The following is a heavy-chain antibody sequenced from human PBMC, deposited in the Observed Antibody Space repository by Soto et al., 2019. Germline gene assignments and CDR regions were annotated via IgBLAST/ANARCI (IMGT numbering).Heavy chain of an antibody. CDR1: GFTFSSYT. D-gene: IGHD3-22*01. CDR3: ATFFSDRSGYLGLFDF. V-gene: IGHV3-48*02. Sequence: PGGSLRLSCAASGFTFSSYTMNWVRQAPGKGLEWVSYISSSSSTIYYADSVKGRFTISRDNAKNSLFLQMNSLRDEDTAVYYCATFFSDRSGYLGLFDFRGQGTLVTVSS. CDR2: ISSSSSTI. J-gene: IGHJ4*02.